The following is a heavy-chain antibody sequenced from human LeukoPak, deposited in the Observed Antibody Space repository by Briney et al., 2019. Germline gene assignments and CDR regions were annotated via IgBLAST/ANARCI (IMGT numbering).Heavy chain of an antibody. V-gene: IGHV4-59*08. J-gene: IGHJ3*02. Sequence: SETLSLTCTVSGGSISSYYWSWIRQPPGKGLEWIGYIYYSGSTNYNPSLKSRVTISVDTSKNQFSLKLSSVTAADTAVYYCARHGLGIVGARKAFDIWGQGTMVTVSS. CDR1: GGSISSYY. D-gene: IGHD1-26*01. CDR2: IYYSGST. CDR3: ARHGLGIVGARKAFDI.